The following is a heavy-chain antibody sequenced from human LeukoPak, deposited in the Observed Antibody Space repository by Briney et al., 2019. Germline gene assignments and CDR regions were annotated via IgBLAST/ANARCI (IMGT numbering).Heavy chain of an antibody. J-gene: IGHJ6*02. CDR2: ISYDGSNK. Sequence: GGSLRLSCAAPGFTFSSYAMHWVRQAPGKGLEWVAVISYDGSNKYYADSVKGRFTISRDNSKNTLYLQMNSLRAEDTAVYYCARDPHWSPRRSYGMDVWGQGTTVTVSS. V-gene: IGHV3-30*04. D-gene: IGHD3-3*01. CDR3: ARDPHWSPRRSYGMDV. CDR1: GFTFSSYA.